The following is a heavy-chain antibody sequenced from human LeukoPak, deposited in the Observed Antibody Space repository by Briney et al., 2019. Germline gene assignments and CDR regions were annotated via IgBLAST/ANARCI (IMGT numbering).Heavy chain of an antibody. D-gene: IGHD3-22*01. CDR2: ISASGGST. CDR3: AKGFYDNSASGVFDI. V-gene: IGHV3-23*01. J-gene: IGHJ3*02. Sequence: GRSLRLSCAASGFTFSSFATSWVRQAPGKGLEWVSGISASGGSTYYADSVKGRFTISRDNSKNTLYLQMNSLRAEDTAVYYCAKGFYDNSASGVFDIWGQGTMVTVSS. CDR1: GFTFSSFA.